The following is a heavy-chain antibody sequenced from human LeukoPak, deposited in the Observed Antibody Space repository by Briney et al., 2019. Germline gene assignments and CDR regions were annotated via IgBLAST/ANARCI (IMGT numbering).Heavy chain of an antibody. V-gene: IGHV4-39*07. D-gene: IGHD3-3*01. CDR1: GGSVSSTNHF. CDR2: IYYSGRT. J-gene: IGHJ6*03. CDR3: ARGPPYYDFWSGYSPNYYYYYMDV. Sequence: PSETLSLTCAVSGGSVSSTNHFWGWIRQPPGKRLEWIGNIYYSGRTYYNPSLKSRVTISVDTSKNQFSLKLSSVTAADTAVYYCARGPPYYDFWSGYSPNYYYYYMDVWGKGTTVTVSS.